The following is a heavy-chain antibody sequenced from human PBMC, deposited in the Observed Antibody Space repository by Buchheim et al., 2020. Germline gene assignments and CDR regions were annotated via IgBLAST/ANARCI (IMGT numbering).Heavy chain of an antibody. CDR3: AKDKDSGPLGGMDV. J-gene: IGHJ6*02. D-gene: IGHD6-19*01. Sequence: QVQLVESGGGVVQPGRSLRLSCAASGFTFSIYGMHWARPAPGRGLEWVADISYDGSNKYYADSVKGRFTISRDNSKNTLYLQMNSLRAEDTAVYYCAKDKDSGPLGGMDVWGQGTT. CDR1: GFTFSIYG. V-gene: IGHV3-30*18. CDR2: ISYDGSNK.